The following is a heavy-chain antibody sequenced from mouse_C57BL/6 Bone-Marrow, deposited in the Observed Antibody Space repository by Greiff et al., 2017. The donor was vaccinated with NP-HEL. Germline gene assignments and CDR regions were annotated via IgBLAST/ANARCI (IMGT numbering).Heavy chain of an antibody. D-gene: IGHD1-2*01. V-gene: IGHV1-64*01. J-gene: IGHJ2*01. CDR2: IHPNSGST. Sequence: QVQLKESGAELVKPGASVKLSCKASGYTFTSYWMHWVKQRPGQGLEWIGMIHPNSGSTNYNEKFKSKATLTVDKSSSTAYMQLSSLTSEDSAVYYCARATTADYWGQGTTLTVSS. CDR3: ARATTADY. CDR1: GYTFTSYW.